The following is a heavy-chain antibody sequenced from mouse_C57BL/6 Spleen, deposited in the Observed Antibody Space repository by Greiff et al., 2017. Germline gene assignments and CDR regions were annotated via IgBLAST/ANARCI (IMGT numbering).Heavy chain of an antibody. CDR3: ARHAYGYEGAMEY. D-gene: IGHD2-2*01. Sequence: VQLQQSGAELVKPGASVKLSCKASGYTFTEYTIHWVKQRSGQGLEWIGCFYPGSGSIKYNEKFKDKATLTADKSSRTVYMELSRLTSEDSAVYFCARHAYGYEGAMEYWGQGTSVTVAS. CDR2: FYPGSGSI. V-gene: IGHV1-62-2*01. CDR1: GYTFTEYT. J-gene: IGHJ4*01.